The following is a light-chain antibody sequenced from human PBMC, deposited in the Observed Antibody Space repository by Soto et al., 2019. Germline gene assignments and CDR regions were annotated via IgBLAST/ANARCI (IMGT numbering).Light chain of an antibody. J-gene: IGLJ1*01. Sequence: QSVLTQPPSVSGAPGQRVTISCTGSSSNIGAGYDVHWYLQLPGTAPKLLIYGNTNRPSGVPDRSSGSKSGSSASLAITGLQAEDEADYYCQSHDSSLHASVFGTGTKLTVL. V-gene: IGLV1-40*01. CDR1: SSNIGAGYD. CDR2: GNT. CDR3: QSHDSSLHASV.